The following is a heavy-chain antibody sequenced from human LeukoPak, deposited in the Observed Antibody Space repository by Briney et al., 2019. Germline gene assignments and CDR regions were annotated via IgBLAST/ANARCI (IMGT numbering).Heavy chain of an antibody. D-gene: IGHD3-16*01. CDR1: GFTFSDYD. Sequence: GGSLRLSCSASGFTFSDYDMNWVRQAPGKGLEWVSSISGLSSYTYYGESVKGRFSIPRDNAKNSLYLQMNSLGAEDTATYYCGRAFPPLRTSSAGDLWGQGILVTVSS. V-gene: IGHV3-21*01. CDR3: GRAFPPLRTSSAGDL. CDR2: ISGLSSYT. J-gene: IGHJ4*02.